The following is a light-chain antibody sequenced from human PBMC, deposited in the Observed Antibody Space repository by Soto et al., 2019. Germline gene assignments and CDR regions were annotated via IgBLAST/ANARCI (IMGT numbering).Light chain of an antibody. CDR1: QSIVYSDGNAY. Sequence: DVVMTQSPLSLPVTLGQPASISCRSSQSIVYSDGNAYLSWFQQRPGQSPRRLIYRDSGVPDRFSGSGSGTDFTLTINRVEAEDVGVYYCMQGTIWPPTFGRGTKVEIK. J-gene: IGKJ4*02. CDR3: MQGTIWPPT. V-gene: IGKV2-30*01.